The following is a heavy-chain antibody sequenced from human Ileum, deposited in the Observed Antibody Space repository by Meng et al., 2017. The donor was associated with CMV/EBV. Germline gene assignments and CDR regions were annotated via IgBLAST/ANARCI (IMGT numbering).Heavy chain of an antibody. J-gene: IGHJ4*02. Sequence: AYLRGSGPGLANPPETRSLPCTVSIASIRPYYWNWIRQPAGTGLEWIGRIYTGGPTDYNPPLKSRVTMSVDTSKNQFFLNLSSVTAADTAVYYCARGQTVRGFEYWGLGILVTVSS. D-gene: IGHD3-10*01. CDR1: IASIRPYY. CDR3: ARGQTVRGFEY. CDR2: IYTGGPT. V-gene: IGHV4-4*07.